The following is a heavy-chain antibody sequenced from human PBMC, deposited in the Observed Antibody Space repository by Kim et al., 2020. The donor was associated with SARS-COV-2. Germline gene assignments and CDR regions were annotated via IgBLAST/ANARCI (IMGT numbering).Heavy chain of an antibody. D-gene: IGHD3-16*01. Sequence: GGSITYADSVKGRITISRDNAKNMLYLQMNSLRAEDTAVYYCARAHGGFDYWGQGTLVTVSS. CDR2: GGSI. V-gene: IGHV3-74*01. CDR3: ARAHGGFDY. J-gene: IGHJ4*02.